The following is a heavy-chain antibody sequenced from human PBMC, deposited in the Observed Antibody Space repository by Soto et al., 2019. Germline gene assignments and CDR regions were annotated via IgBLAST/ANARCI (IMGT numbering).Heavy chain of an antibody. CDR3: ARVQYYDTSALYYFDY. J-gene: IGHJ4*02. V-gene: IGHV1-46*01. Sequence: ASVKVSCKASGYTFTSYYMHWVRQAPGQGLEWMGIINPSGGSTSYAQKFQGRVTMTRDTSTSTVYMELNSLRAEDTAVYYCARVQYYDTSALYYFDYWGQGTLVTVSS. CDR1: GYTFTSYY. CDR2: INPSGGST. D-gene: IGHD3-22*01.